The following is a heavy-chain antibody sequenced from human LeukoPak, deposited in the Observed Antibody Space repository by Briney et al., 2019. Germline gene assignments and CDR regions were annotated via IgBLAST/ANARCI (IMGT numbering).Heavy chain of an antibody. CDR2: THTSGNT. Sequence: SETLSLTCTVSGDSISTYYWSWIRQPAGKGMEWIGRTHTSGNTIYNPSLKSRVTMSVDTSNNQLSLKLSSVTAADTAVYCCARENSGGYLFDYWGQGTLVTVSS. V-gene: IGHV4-4*07. D-gene: IGHD3-22*01. CDR3: ARENSGGYLFDY. J-gene: IGHJ4*02. CDR1: GDSISTYY.